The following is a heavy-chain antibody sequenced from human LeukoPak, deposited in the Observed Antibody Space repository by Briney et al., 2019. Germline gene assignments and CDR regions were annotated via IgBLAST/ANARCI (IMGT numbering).Heavy chain of an antibody. CDR2: ISISTSTI. CDR3: ARDVFHGSGSPYFDS. D-gene: IGHD3-10*01. Sequence: GGSLRLSCAASGFTFSSHSMHWVRQAPGKGLEWISYISISTSTIYYADSVKGRFTISRDNAKNSLYLQMSSLRAEDTAVYYCARDVFHGSGSPYFDSWGQGTLVTVSS. J-gene: IGHJ4*02. V-gene: IGHV3-48*04. CDR1: GFTFSSHS.